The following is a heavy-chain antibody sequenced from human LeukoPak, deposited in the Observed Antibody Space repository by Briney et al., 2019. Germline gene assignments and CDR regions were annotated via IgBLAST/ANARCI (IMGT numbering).Heavy chain of an antibody. CDR3: ASRAVAGTGKDDY. V-gene: IGHV4-59*08. Sequence: SETLSLTCTVSGGSISSYYWSWIRQPPGKGLEWIGYIYYSGSTNYNPSLKSRVTISVDTSKNQFSLKLSSVTAADTAAYYCASRAVAGTGKDDYWGQGTLVTVSS. D-gene: IGHD6-19*01. J-gene: IGHJ4*02. CDR1: GGSISSYY. CDR2: IYYSGST.